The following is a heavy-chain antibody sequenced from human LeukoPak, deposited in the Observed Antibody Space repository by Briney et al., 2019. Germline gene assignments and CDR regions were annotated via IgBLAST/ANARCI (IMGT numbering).Heavy chain of an antibody. CDR3: ARSRDGYIHGLEY. CDR1: GFTFSSYS. CDR2: ISSSSSYI. Sequence: GGSLRLSCAASGFTFSSYSMNWVRQAPGKGLEWVSSISSSSSYIYYADSVKGRFTISRDDSKNTLYLQMNSLRAEDTAIYYCARSRDGYIHGLEYWGRGTLVIVS. D-gene: IGHD5-24*01. J-gene: IGHJ4*02. V-gene: IGHV3-21*01.